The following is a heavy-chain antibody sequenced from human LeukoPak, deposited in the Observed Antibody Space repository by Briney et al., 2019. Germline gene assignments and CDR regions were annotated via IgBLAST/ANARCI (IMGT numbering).Heavy chain of an antibody. CDR1: GFTFSSYG. Sequence: GRSLRLSCAASGFTFSSYGMHWVRQAPGKGLEWVAVIWYDGSNKYYADSVKGRFTISRDNTKNTLYLQMNSLRAEDTAVHYCARDQPAALGNYYYYGMDVWGKGTTVTVSS. J-gene: IGHJ6*04. D-gene: IGHD2-2*01. CDR2: IWYDGSNK. CDR3: ARDQPAALGNYYYYGMDV. V-gene: IGHV3-33*01.